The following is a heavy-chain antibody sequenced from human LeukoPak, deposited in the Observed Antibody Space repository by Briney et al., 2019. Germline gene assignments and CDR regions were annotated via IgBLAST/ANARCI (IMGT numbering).Heavy chain of an antibody. Sequence: SVKVSCKASGGTFRTYSVTWVRQAPGQGLEWMGGIIPIFGTPNYAQKFQGRVKVTTDDATGTTYMELSSLMSEDTAIYYCARVDRYHFYLDVWGKGTPVTVSS. CDR1: GGTFRTYS. CDR2: IIPIFGTP. V-gene: IGHV1-69*05. CDR3: ARVDRYHFYLDV. J-gene: IGHJ6*03.